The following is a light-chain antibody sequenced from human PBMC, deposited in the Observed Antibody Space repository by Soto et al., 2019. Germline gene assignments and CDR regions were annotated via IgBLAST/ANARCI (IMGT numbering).Light chain of an antibody. Sequence: IVMTQSPATLSVSPGERATLSCRASQSVSSRSLAWYQQKPGQAPRLLIYAASNRATGIPDRFSGGGSGTDFTLTISRLEPEDFAVYYCQHYSSSRWTFGQGTQIDIK. J-gene: IGKJ1*01. CDR1: QSVSSRS. V-gene: IGKV3-20*01. CDR2: AAS. CDR3: QHYSSSRWT.